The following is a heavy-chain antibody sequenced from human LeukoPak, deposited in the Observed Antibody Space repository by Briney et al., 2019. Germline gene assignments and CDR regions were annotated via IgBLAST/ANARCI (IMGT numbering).Heavy chain of an antibody. CDR2: IYHSGST. Sequence: SETLSLTCTVSGYSISSGYYWGWIRQPPGKGLEWIGRIYHSGSTYYNPSLKSRVTISADTSKNQFSLKLISVTAADTAVYYCASRKLGNDYWGQGTLVTVSS. D-gene: IGHD7-27*01. CDR3: ASRKLGNDY. J-gene: IGHJ4*02. CDR1: GYSISSGYY. V-gene: IGHV4-38-2*02.